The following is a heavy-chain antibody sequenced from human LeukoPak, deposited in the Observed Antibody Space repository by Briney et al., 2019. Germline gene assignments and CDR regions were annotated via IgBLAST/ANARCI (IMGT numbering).Heavy chain of an antibody. J-gene: IGHJ4*02. CDR3: ARMVGWVSDLYWKFYN. Sequence: SGPALVHPTQTLTLNCTFSGFSLTSSGMSVSWIRQPPGKALEWLARIDWDDDKYYSTSLKTRLTISKHTSKNQVVLIMTNMEPVDTATYYCARMVGWVSDLYWKFYNSGQGTLVTVSS. V-gene: IGHV2-70*11. CDR1: GFSLTSSGMS. D-gene: IGHD2-8*02. CDR2: IDWDDDK.